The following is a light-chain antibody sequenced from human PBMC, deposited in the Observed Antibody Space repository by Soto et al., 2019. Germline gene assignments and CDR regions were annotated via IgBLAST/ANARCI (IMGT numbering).Light chain of an antibody. V-gene: IGKV3-20*01. Sequence: EIVLTQSPDTLSVSPGERATLSCRASQSVGRNFLAWYQHKPGQAPRLLVDGPSSRATGIPDRFSGSGSGTDFSLTIHRLEPEDFAVYYCQQYASSPLTFGGGTKVETK. CDR1: QSVGRNF. J-gene: IGKJ4*01. CDR3: QQYASSPLT. CDR2: GPS.